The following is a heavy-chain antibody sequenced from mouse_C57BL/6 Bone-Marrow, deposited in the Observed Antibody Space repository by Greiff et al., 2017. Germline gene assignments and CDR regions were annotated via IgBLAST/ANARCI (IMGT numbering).Heavy chain of an antibody. Sequence: QVQLQQSGAELARPGASVKLSCKASGYTFTSYGISWVKQRTGQGLEWIGEIYPRSGNTYYNEKFKGKATLTADKSSSTAYMELSSLTSEDSAVYFGARRATVVATRAWFAYWGQGTLVTVSA. V-gene: IGHV1-81*01. CDR1: GYTFTSYG. CDR3: ARRATVVATRAWFAY. CDR2: IYPRSGNT. J-gene: IGHJ3*01. D-gene: IGHD1-1*01.